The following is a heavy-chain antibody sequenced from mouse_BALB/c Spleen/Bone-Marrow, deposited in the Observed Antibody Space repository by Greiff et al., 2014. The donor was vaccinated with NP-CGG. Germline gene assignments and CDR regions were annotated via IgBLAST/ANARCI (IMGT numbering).Heavy chain of an antibody. CDR2: IHYSGTT. Sequence: VQLQQSGPDLVKPSQSLSLTCTVTGYSITSYYSWHWIRQFPGNKLKWMGYIHYSGTTVYNPSLKSRISITRDTSNNQFFLQLNSVTTEDTATYYCARFAGTPYTMDYWGQGTSVTVSS. D-gene: IGHD4-1*01. J-gene: IGHJ4*01. CDR3: ARFAGTPYTMDY. V-gene: IGHV3-1*02. CDR1: GYSITSYYS.